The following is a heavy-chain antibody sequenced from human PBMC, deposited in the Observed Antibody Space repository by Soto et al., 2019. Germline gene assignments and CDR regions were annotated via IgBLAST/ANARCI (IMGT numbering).Heavy chain of an antibody. Sequence: PGGSLRLSCAASGFTFSNAWMSWVRQAPGKGLEWVGRIKSKTDGGTTDYAAPVKGRFTISRDDSKNTLYLQMNSLKTEDTAVYYCTATPSGYYDSSEIGGMDVWGQGTTVTVSS. CDR1: GFTFSNAW. D-gene: IGHD3-22*01. V-gene: IGHV3-15*01. CDR3: TATPSGYYDSSEIGGMDV. J-gene: IGHJ6*02. CDR2: IKSKTDGGTT.